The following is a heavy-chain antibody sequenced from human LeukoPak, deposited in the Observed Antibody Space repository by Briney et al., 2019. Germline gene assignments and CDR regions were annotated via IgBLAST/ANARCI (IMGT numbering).Heavy chain of an antibody. CDR2: ISSSSSYK. D-gene: IGHD1-14*01. CDR3: ARHTNLLRPASDAFAF. V-gene: IGHV3-21*01. J-gene: IGHJ3*01. Sequence: KAGGSLRLSCAASRFTFSDYTMNWVRQAPGKGLQWVSAISSSSSYKYYADSVKGRFTISRDNAKNSLYLQMNSLRAEDTAVYYCARHTNLLRPASDAFAFWGQRTMVTVSS. CDR1: RFTFSDYT.